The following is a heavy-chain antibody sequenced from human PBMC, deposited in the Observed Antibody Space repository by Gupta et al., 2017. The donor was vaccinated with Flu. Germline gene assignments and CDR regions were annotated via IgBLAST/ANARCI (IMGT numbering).Heavy chain of an antibody. Sequence: VQLVQSGAEVKKPGASVKVSCKASGYTFTRYVMHWVRQAPGQRLEWMGWINAGNGNTKYSQKCQGRVTISRDTAASIVYMELSRLRYEEKEVYYCARENSVEIDMAYYFDYWGQGTLVTVSS. V-gene: IGHV1-3*01. J-gene: IGHJ4*02. D-gene: IGHD5-18*01. CDR2: INAGNGNT. CDR1: GYTFTRYV. CDR3: ARENSVEIDMAYYFDY.